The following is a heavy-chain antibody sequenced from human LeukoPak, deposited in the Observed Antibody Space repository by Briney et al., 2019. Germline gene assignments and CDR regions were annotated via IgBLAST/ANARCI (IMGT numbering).Heavy chain of an antibody. CDR1: GFTFSSYW. CDR3: ARGRGGLLWFGEFNS. Sequence: GGSLRLSCAASGFTFSSYWMNWVRQAPGKRLEWVANIKQDGSEKYYVDSVWGRFTISRDNANNSLFLQMNSLRAEDTAVYYCARGRGGLLWFGEFNSWGQGTLVTVSS. V-gene: IGHV3-7*04. D-gene: IGHD3-10*01. CDR2: IKQDGSEK. J-gene: IGHJ4*02.